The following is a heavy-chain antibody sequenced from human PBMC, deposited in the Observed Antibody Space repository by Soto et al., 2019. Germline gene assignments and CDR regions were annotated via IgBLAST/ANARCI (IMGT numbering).Heavy chain of an antibody. Sequence: PSETLSLTCTVSGGSISSGGYYWSWIRQHPGKGLEWIGYIYYSGSTYYNPSLKSRVTISVDTSKNQFSLKLSSVTAADTAVYYCARVDITMVSYFDYWGQGTLVTVSS. D-gene: IGHD3-10*01. V-gene: IGHV4-31*03. CDR3: ARVDITMVSYFDY. CDR1: GGSISSGGYY. J-gene: IGHJ4*02. CDR2: IYYSGST.